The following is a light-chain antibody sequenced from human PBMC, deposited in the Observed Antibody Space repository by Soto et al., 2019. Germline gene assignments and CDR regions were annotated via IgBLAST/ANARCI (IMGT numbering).Light chain of an antibody. CDR3: QQYGGSPLYT. Sequence: EIVLTQSPGTLSLSPGERATLSCRASQSVSSSDLAWYQQKPGQAPRLHIYGASSRATGIPDRFSSSGSGTDFTLTISRQEPEDFAVYYCQQYGGSPLYTFGQGTKLEIK. V-gene: IGKV3-20*01. CDR1: QSVSSSD. J-gene: IGKJ2*01. CDR2: GAS.